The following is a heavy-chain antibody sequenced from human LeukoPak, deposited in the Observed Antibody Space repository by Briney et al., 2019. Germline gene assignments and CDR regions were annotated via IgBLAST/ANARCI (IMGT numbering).Heavy chain of an antibody. CDR3: ARVHSIRFLEWLADYYYGMDV. CDR1: GYTFTGYG. D-gene: IGHD3-3*01. CDR2: ISAYNGNT. J-gene: IGHJ6*02. V-gene: IGHV1-18*01. Sequence: ASVKVSCKASGYTFTGYGISWVRQTPGQGLEWMGWISAYNGNTNYAQKLQGRVTMTTDTSTSTAYMELRSLRSDDTAVYYCARVHSIRFLEWLADYYYGMDVWGQGTTVTVSS.